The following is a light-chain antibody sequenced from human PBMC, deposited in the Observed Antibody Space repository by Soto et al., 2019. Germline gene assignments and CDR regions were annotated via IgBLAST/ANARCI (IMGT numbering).Light chain of an antibody. CDR1: SGSIASSY. V-gene: IGLV6-57*03. Sequence: NFMLTQPHSVSESPGKTVTISCTRSSGSIASSYVQWYQQRPGSAPTTVIYDDYQRPSGVSDRFSGSIDSSSNSASLTISGLKAEDEADYYCQSYDGSNSDVFGTGTKLTVL. CDR3: QSYDGSNSDV. CDR2: DDY. J-gene: IGLJ1*01.